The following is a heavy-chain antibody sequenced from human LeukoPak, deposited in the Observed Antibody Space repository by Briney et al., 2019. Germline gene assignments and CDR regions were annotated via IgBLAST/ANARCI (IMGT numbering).Heavy chain of an antibody. V-gene: IGHV3-48*04. J-gene: IGHJ4*02. CDR1: GFTFSSYW. D-gene: IGHD2-15*01. CDR2: ISSSSNTI. Sequence: TGGSLRLSCAASGFTFSSYWMSWVRQAPGKGLEWVSYISSSSNTIYYADSVKGRFTISRDNAKNSLYLQMKSLRAEDTALFYRAGDGGDCSGDSCYVDYWGQGTLVTVSS. CDR3: AGDGGDCSGDSCYVDY.